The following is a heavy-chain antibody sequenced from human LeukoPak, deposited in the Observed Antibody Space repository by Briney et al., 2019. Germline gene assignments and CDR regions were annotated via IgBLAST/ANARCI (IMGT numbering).Heavy chain of an antibody. CDR3: ARDRESNIVVVPAAQGYMDV. D-gene: IGHD2-2*01. J-gene: IGHJ6*03. Sequence: PSETLSLTCAVYGGSFSGYYWSWIRQPPGKGLEWIGEINHSGSTNYNPSLKSRVTISVDTSKNQFSLKLSSVTAADTAVYYCARDRESNIVVVPAAQGYMDVWGKGTTVTISS. V-gene: IGHV4-34*01. CDR1: GGSFSGYY. CDR2: INHSGST.